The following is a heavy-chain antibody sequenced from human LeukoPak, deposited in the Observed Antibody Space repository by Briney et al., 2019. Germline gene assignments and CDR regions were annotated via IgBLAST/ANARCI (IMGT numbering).Heavy chain of an antibody. CDR2: INHSGNT. V-gene: IGHV4-34*01. D-gene: IGHD4-17*01. J-gene: IGHJ3*02. CDR3: ARPETTVKFRAFDI. Sequence: PSETLSLTCAVYGGSFSGYYWSWIRQPPGKGLEWIGEINHSGNTNYNPSLKSRVTISVDTSKNQFSLKLSSVTAADTAVYYCARPETTVKFRAFDIWGQGTMVTVSS. CDR1: GGSFSGYY.